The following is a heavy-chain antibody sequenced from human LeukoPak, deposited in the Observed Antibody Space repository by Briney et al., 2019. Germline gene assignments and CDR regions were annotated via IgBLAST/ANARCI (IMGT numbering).Heavy chain of an antibody. J-gene: IGHJ4*02. CDR3: ASSRGGSDSRGNNYI. D-gene: IGHD3-22*01. V-gene: IGHV3-64*01. CDR2: ISSNGGST. Sequence: GGSLRLSCAASGFTFSSYAMHWVRQAPGKGLEYVSAISSNGGSTFYANSVKDRFTISRDNSKNTLYLQMGSLRAEDMAVYYCASSRGGSDSRGNNYIWGQGTLVTVSS. CDR1: GFTFSSYA.